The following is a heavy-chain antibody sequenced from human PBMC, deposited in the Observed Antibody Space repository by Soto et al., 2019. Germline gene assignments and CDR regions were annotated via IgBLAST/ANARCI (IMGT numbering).Heavy chain of an antibody. CDR2: IYYSGST. V-gene: IGHV4-59*01. J-gene: IGHJ6*03. CDR3: ARERVVGTGYYYYYMDV. D-gene: IGHD3-3*01. Sequence: SETLSLTCTVSGGSISSYYWSWIRQPPGKGLEWIGYIYYSGSTNYNPSLKSRVTISVDTSKNQFSLKLGSVTAADTAVYYCARERVVGTGYYYYYMDVWGKGTTVTVSS. CDR1: GGSISSYY.